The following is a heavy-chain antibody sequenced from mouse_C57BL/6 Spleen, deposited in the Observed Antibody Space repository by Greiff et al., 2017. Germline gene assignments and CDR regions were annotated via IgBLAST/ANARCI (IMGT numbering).Heavy chain of an antibody. J-gene: IGHJ2*01. CDR3: AREVLRFYYFDY. D-gene: IGHD1-1*01. V-gene: IGHV5-16*01. CDR2: INYDGSST. Sequence: EVKLMESEGGLVQPGSSMKLSCTASGFTFSDYYMALVRQVPEKGLEWVANINYDGSSTYYLDSLKSRFIISRDNAKNILYLQMSSLKSEDTATYYCAREVLRFYYFDYWGQGTTLTVSS. CDR1: GFTFSDYY.